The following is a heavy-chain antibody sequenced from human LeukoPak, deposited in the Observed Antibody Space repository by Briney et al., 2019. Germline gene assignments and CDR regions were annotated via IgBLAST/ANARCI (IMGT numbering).Heavy chain of an antibody. CDR1: GYTFTDYL. Sequence: GASVKVSCKASGYTFTDYLINWVPQAPGQGLEWVGSISTKKCYTKVAQKFQGRVAMTKDTSANTFCMDLKSLTFDDTAVYYCAREKLWFGEFPFDNWGQGTLVSVSS. V-gene: IGHV1-18*01. D-gene: IGHD3-10*01. CDR3: AREKLWFGEFPFDN. J-gene: IGHJ4*02. CDR2: ISTKKCYT.